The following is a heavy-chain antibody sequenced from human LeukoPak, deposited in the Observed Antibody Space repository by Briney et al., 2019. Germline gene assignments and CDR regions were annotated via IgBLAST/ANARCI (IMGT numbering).Heavy chain of an antibody. V-gene: IGHV3-23*01. CDR3: ATSGTIFGVVIPYFDY. D-gene: IGHD3-3*01. CDR2: ISGSGGST. J-gene: IGHJ4*02. Sequence: GGSLRLSCAASGFTFSSYAMSWVRQAPGKGLEWVSAISGSGGSTYYADSVKGRFTISRDNSKNTLYLQMNSLRAEDTAVYYCATSGTIFGVVIPYFDYWGQGTLVIVSS. CDR1: GFTFSSYA.